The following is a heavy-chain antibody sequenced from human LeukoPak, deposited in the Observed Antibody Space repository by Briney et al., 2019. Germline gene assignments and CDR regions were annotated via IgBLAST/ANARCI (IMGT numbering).Heavy chain of an antibody. D-gene: IGHD4-17*01. J-gene: IGHJ4*02. V-gene: IGHV4-34*01. Sequence: SETPSLTCAVYGGSFSGYYWSWIRQPPGKGREGIGEINHSGSTNYNPSLKSRVTISVDTSKNQFSLNLSSGTAADTAVYYCARGNYGLLGYWGQGSLVTVSS. CDR2: INHSGST. CDR1: GGSFSGYY. CDR3: ARGNYGLLGY.